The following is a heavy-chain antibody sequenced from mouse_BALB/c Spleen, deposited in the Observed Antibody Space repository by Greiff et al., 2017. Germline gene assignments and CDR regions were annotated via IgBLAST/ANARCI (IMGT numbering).Heavy chain of an antibody. CDR2: IYPGSGST. Sequence: LQQPGSELVRPGASVKLSCKASGYTFTSYWMHWVKQRHGQGLEWIGNIYPGSGSTNYDEKFKSKGTLTVDTSSSTAYMHLSSLTSEDSAVYYCTISLYGNSFYYDMDYWGQGTSVTVSS. CDR1: GYTFTSYW. CDR3: TISLYGNSFYYDMDY. D-gene: IGHD2-1*01. V-gene: IGHV1S22*01. J-gene: IGHJ4*01.